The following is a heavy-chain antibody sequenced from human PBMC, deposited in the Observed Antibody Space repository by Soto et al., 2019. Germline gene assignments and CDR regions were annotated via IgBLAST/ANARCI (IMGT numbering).Heavy chain of an antibody. CDR1: GFTFSDYY. V-gene: IGHV3-11*03. CDR3: ARSDYYGSASTTFYYGMDG. D-gene: IGHD3-10*01. CDR2: ISSSSSYT. J-gene: IGHJ6*02. Sequence: PGGSLSLSCAASGFTFSDYYMSWIRHAPRKGLEWVSYISSSSSYTNYADSGKGRFTISRDNAKNSLYLQMNSLRAEDTAVYYCARSDYYGSASTTFYYGMDGWGHGTTVTV.